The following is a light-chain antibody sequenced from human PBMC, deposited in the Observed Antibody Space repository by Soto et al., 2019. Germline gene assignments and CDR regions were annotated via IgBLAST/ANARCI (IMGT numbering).Light chain of an antibody. Sequence: EIVLTQSPGTLSLSPGERATLSCRASQIVPSNYLAWYQQKPGQAPMLLVSDTSRTAAGIPDRFSGSGSGTDFTLTISRLEPEDFAVYDCQQYLSSWTFGQGTKVEI. CDR3: QQYLSSWT. J-gene: IGKJ1*01. CDR1: QIVPSNY. CDR2: DTS. V-gene: IGKV3-20*01.